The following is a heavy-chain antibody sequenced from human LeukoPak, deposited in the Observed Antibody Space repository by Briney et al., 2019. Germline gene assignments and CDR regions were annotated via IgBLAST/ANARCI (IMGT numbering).Heavy chain of an antibody. CDR1: GGSISSYY. V-gene: IGHV4-59*01. CDR2: IYYSGST. Sequence: SETLSLTCTVSGGSISSYYWSWIRQPPGKGLEWIGYIYYSGSTNYNPSLKSRVTISVDTSKNQFSLKLSSVTAADTAVYYCARDCSSTSCFDYWGQGTLVAVSS. J-gene: IGHJ4*02. D-gene: IGHD2-2*01. CDR3: ARDCSSTSCFDY.